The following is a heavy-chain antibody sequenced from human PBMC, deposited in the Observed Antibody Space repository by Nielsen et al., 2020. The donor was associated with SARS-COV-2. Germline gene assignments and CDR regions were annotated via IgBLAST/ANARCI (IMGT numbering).Heavy chain of an antibody. CDR1: GYTFTEYY. V-gene: IGHV1-2*06. J-gene: IGHJ5*02. Sequence: ASVKVSCKASGYTFTEYYIHWVRQAPGQGLEWMGRIDPNGGGTNYAQKFQGRVTMTRDTSISTVYMELSRLRSDDTAVYYCARGPKARIALKPWGQGTLVTVSS. CDR3: ARGPKARIALKP. D-gene: IGHD6-13*01. CDR2: IDPNGGGT.